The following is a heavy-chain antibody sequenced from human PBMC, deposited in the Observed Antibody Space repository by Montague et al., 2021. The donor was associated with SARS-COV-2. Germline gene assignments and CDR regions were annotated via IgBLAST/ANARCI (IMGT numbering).Heavy chain of an antibody. Sequence: SETLSLTCAVSGVSITSTNWWRLVRHPPGKGLEWFGEISYGGNATYYPSLNSRATISRDTSRNLFSLKLSSVTAAETATYYCAGKDLTVPDDYWGQGTLVTVS. V-gene: IGHV4/OR15-8*02. CDR3: AGKDLTVPDDY. D-gene: IGHD4-11*01. CDR1: GVSITSTNW. CDR2: ISYGGNA. J-gene: IGHJ4*02.